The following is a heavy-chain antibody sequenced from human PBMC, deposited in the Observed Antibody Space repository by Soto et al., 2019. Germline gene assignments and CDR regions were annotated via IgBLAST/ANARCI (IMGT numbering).Heavy chain of an antibody. J-gene: IGHJ6*02. V-gene: IGHV3-30*18. CDR1: GFTFSSYG. Sequence: PGGSLRLSCAASGFTFSSYGMHWVRQAPGKGLEWVAVISYDGSNKYYADSVKGRFTISRDNSKNTLYLQMNSLRAEDTAVYYCAKKRGYDILTPPDVWGQGTTVTVSS. CDR2: ISYDGSNK. D-gene: IGHD3-9*01. CDR3: AKKRGYDILTPPDV.